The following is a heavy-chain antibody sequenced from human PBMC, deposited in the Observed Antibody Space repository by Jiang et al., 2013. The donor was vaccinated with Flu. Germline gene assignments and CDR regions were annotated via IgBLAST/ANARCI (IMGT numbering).Heavy chain of an antibody. V-gene: IGHV5-10-1*03. CDR2: IDPSDSYS. Sequence: VQLVESGAEVKKPGESLRISCKGSGYSFTSYWISWGRQMPGKGLEWMGRIDPSDSYSDYSPSFQGHVNISVDRSINTAYLQWSSLKASDTAMYYCARHNGASAHQRSLPGNNWFDPGAREPWSPSPQ. J-gene: IGHJ5*02. D-gene: IGHD1-1*01. CDR1: GYSFTSYW. CDR3: ARHNGASAHQRSLPGNNWFDP.